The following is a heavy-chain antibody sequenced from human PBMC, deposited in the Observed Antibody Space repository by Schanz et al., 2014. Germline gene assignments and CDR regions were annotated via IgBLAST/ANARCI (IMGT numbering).Heavy chain of an antibody. D-gene: IGHD1-26*01. CDR1: GFTFRGHA. CDR2: ITYDGSNK. Sequence: QVQLVESGGGVVQPGTSLRLSCAASGFTFRGHAMHWVRQAPGKGLEWVAAITYDGSNKYYAESVKGRFAISRDNSKDTLYLQMNSLRTEDTAVYYCAGDWASGRYYSDYWGQGTLVTVSS. J-gene: IGHJ4*02. CDR3: AGDWASGRYYSDY. V-gene: IGHV3-30*09.